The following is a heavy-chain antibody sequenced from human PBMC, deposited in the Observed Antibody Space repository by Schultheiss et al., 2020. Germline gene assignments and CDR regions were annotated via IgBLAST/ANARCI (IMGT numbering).Heavy chain of an antibody. CDR2: AYYRCKWYN. CDR3: ARSGGWDHYYGMDV. CDR1: GDSVSSNSAA. D-gene: IGHD6-19*01. J-gene: IGHJ6*02. Sequence: SQTLSLTCAISGDSVSSNSAAWNWIRQSPSRGLEWLGRAYYRCKWYNDYAVSVKSRITINPDTSKNQFSLQLNSVTPEDTAVYYCARSGGWDHYYGMDVWGQGTTVTVSS. V-gene: IGHV6-1*01.